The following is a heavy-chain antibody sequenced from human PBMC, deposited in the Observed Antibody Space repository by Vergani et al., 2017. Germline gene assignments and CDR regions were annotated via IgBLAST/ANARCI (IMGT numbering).Heavy chain of an antibody. D-gene: IGHD1-26*01. J-gene: IGHJ4*02. CDR3: ASGRRSGSYYGLDY. CDR1: GGSISSGSYY. CDR2: IYTSGST. V-gene: IGHV4-61*02. Sequence: QVQLQESGPGLVKPSQTLSLTCTVSGGSISSGSYYWSWTRQPAGKGLEWIGRIYTSGSTNYNPSLKSRVTISVDTSKNQFSLKLSSVTAADTAVYYCASGRRSGSYYGLDYWGQGTLVTVSS.